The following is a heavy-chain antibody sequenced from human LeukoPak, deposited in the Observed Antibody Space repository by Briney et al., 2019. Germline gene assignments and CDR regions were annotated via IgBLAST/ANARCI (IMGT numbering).Heavy chain of an antibody. J-gene: IGHJ4*02. Sequence: ASVKVSCKASGYTFTGYYMHWVRQAPGQGLEWMGWINPNSGGTNYAQKFQGRVTMTRDTSISTAYKELSRLRSDDTAVYFCARGSQGYQLLLMAYWGQGTLVTVSS. CDR2: INPNSGGT. V-gene: IGHV1-2*02. CDR1: GYTFTGYY. D-gene: IGHD2-2*01. CDR3: ARGSQGYQLLLMAY.